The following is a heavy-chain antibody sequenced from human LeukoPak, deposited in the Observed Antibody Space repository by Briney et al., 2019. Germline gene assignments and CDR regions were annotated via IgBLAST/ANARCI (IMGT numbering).Heavy chain of an antibody. Sequence: SVKVSCKASGGTFSSYAISWVRQAPGQGLEWMGGIIPIFGTANYAQKFQGRVTITADKSTSTAYMELSSLRSEDTAVYYCARVLESNWGFGEAYYFDYWGQGTLVTVSS. CDR1: GGTFSSYA. J-gene: IGHJ4*02. CDR2: IIPIFGTA. V-gene: IGHV1-69*06. CDR3: ARVLESNWGFGEAYYFDY. D-gene: IGHD7-27*01.